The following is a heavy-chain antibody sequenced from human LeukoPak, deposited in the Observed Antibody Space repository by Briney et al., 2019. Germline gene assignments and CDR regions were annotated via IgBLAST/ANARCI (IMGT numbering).Heavy chain of an antibody. D-gene: IGHD3-16*01. Sequence: ASVKVSCKASGYTFTSYDIKWVRQATGQGLEWMGRMNPNSGNTGYAQKFQGRVTMTRNTSISTAYVELSSLTSEDTAVYYCARRGKGLGYYMDVWGKGTTVTISS. CDR3: ARRGKGLGYYMDV. CDR1: GYTFTSYD. J-gene: IGHJ6*03. V-gene: IGHV1-8*01. CDR2: MNPNSGNT.